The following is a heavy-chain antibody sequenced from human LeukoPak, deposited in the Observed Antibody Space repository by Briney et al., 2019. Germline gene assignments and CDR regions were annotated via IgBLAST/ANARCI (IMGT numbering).Heavy chain of an antibody. V-gene: IGHV3-23*01. D-gene: IGHD6-19*01. CDR2: ISGSGGST. Sequence: GGSLRLSCAASGFTFNSYAMSWVRQAPGKGLEWASAISGSGGSTYYADSVKGRFTISRDNSKNTLYLQMNSLRAEDTAVYYCAKVARSTVAGNIDYWGQGTLVTVSS. J-gene: IGHJ4*02. CDR3: AKVARSTVAGNIDY. CDR1: GFTFNSYA.